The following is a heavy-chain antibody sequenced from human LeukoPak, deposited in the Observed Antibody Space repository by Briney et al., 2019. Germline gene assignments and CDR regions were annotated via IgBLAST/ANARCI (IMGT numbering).Heavy chain of an antibody. Sequence: ASVKVSCKASGYTFTNYYMHWVRQAPGQGLEWMGLINPTGSSTNYAQKFRGRVTMTRDTSTTTAYMELSSLRSEDTAVYYCARDSGTVSDAFDIWGQGTMVTVSS. CDR1: GYTFTNYY. J-gene: IGHJ3*02. CDR2: INPTGSST. D-gene: IGHD4-11*01. V-gene: IGHV1-46*01. CDR3: ARDSGTVSDAFDI.